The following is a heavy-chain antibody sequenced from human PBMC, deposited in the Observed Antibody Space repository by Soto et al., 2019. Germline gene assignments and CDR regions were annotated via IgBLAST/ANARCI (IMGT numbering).Heavy chain of an antibody. J-gene: IGHJ6*02. CDR2: IYSGGST. CDR3: ARDREDYYYGMDV. Sequence: EVQLVESGGGLVQPGGSLRLSCAASGSTVSSNYMSWVRQAPGKGLEWVSVIYSGGSTYYADSVKGRFTISRDNSKNTLYLQMNSLRAEDTAVYYCARDREDYYYGMDVWGQGTTVTVSS. V-gene: IGHV3-66*01. D-gene: IGHD1-26*01. CDR1: GSTVSSNY.